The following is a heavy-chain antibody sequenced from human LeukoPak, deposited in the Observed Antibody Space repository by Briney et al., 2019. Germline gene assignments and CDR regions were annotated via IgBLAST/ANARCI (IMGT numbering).Heavy chain of an antibody. CDR1: GGSISRSSYY. Sequence: PSETLSLTCTVSGGSISRSSYYWGWIRQPPTKGLEWIGSIYYNGSTYYNPSLKSRVTISVDTSKNQFSLKLSSVTAADTAVYYCARLGYCSSTSCPYYYYYGMDVWGQGTTVTVSS. J-gene: IGHJ6*02. V-gene: IGHV4-39*01. CDR2: IYYNGST. CDR3: ARLGYCSSTSCPYYYYYGMDV. D-gene: IGHD2-2*01.